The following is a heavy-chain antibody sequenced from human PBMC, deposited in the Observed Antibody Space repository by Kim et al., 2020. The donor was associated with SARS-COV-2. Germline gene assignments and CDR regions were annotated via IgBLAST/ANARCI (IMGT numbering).Heavy chain of an antibody. J-gene: IGHJ4*02. V-gene: IGHV4-4*07. CDR2: IYTSGST. Sequence: SETLSLTCTVSGGSISSYYWSWIRQPAGKGLEWIGRIYTSGSTNYNPSLKSRVTISVDTSKNQFSLKLSSVTAADTAVYYCARDFREGYCSGGSCYQPGDSWGQGTLVTVSS. CDR1: GGSISSYY. D-gene: IGHD2-15*01. CDR3: ARDFREGYCSGGSCYQPGDS.